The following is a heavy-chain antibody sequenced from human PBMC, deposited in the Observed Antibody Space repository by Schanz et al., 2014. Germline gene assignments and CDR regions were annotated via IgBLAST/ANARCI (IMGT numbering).Heavy chain of an antibody. V-gene: IGHV3-30-3*01. CDR3: VNSPWPVTIGGGTWYFDN. CDR2: ISYNEITK. Sequence: QVQLVESGGTLVKPGGSLRLSCVVSGFTFSDYYMSWIRQAPGKGPEWVAVISYNEITKYYGDSVKGRFTVSRDNSKNTVYLQMNSLRPEDTAVYYCVNSPWPVTIGGGTWYFDNWGQGTLVTVSS. D-gene: IGHD4-17*01. CDR1: GFTFSDYY. J-gene: IGHJ4*02.